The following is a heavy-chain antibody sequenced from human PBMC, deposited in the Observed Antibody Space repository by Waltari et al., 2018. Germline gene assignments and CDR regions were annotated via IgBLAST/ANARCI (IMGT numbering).Heavy chain of an antibody. J-gene: IGHJ6*03. Sequence: QVQLQQWGAGLLTPSEPLSLPCPVSGGSLSGYYWTWIRSPPGKGPELIGEINHSGSTNYNPSLKSRVTISVDTSKNQFSLKLSSVTAADTAVYYCARGRGYCSSTSCYYRYYYMDVWGKGTTVTVSS. CDR2: INHSGST. D-gene: IGHD2-2*01. V-gene: IGHV4-34*01. CDR1: GGSLSGYY. CDR3: ARGRGYCSSTSCYYRYYYMDV.